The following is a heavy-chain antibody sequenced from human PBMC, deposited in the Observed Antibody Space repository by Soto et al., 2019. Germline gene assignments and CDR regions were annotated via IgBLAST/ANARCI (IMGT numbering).Heavy chain of an antibody. V-gene: IGHV4-34*01. CDR1: GGSFSGYY. Sequence: QVQLQQWGAGLLKPSETLSLTCAVYGGSFSGYYWSWIRQPPGKGLEWIGEINHSGSTNYNPSLKSRVTISVDTSKNQFSLKLSSVTAADTAVYYCARVHITVTTLSYFDLWGRGTLVTVSS. J-gene: IGHJ2*01. CDR3: ARVHITVTTLSYFDL. CDR2: INHSGST. D-gene: IGHD4-17*01.